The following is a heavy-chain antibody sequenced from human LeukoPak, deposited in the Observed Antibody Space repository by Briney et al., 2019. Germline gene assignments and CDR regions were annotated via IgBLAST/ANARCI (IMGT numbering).Heavy chain of an antibody. CDR3: AREYSSSSHYYYYYMDV. J-gene: IGHJ6*03. CDR2: IYSGGST. Sequence: GGSLRLSCAPSGFTVSRNYMSWVRQAPGKGLEWVSVIYSGGSTYYADSVKGRFTISRDNSKNTLYLQMNSLRAEDTAVYYCAREYSSSSHYYYYYMDVWGKGTTVTVSS. D-gene: IGHD6-6*01. V-gene: IGHV3-53*01. CDR1: GFTVSRNY.